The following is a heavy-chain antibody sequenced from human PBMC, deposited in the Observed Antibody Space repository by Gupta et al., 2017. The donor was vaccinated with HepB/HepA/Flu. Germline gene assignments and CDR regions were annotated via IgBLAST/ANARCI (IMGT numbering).Heavy chain of an antibody. CDR1: GFTFSSYA. CDR2: ISYDGSNK. D-gene: IGHD3-22*01. V-gene: IGHV3-30-3*01. Sequence: QVQLVESGGGVVQPGRSLRLSCAASGFTFSSYAMHWVRQAPGKGLEWVAVISYDGSNKYYADSVKGRLNISRDNSKNTLYLQMNSLRAEDTAXYXCARTVXYYDSSGYGDLRYWGQGTLVTVSS. CDR3: ARTVXYYDSSGYGDLRY. J-gene: IGHJ4*02.